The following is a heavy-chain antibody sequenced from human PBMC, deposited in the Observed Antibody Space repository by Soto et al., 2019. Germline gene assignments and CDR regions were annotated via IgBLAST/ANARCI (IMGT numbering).Heavy chain of an antibody. D-gene: IGHD3-10*01. Sequence: PGGSLRLSCAASGFTFSSYAMHWVRQAPGKGLEWVAVISYDGSNKYYADSVKGRFTISRDNSKNTLYLQMNSLRAEDTAVYYCARDGGGRSMVRGVIITSYYYYYYGMDVWGQGTTVTVSS. J-gene: IGHJ6*02. V-gene: IGHV3-30-3*01. CDR1: GFTFSSYA. CDR2: ISYDGSNK. CDR3: ARDGGGRSMVRGVIITSYYYYYYGMDV.